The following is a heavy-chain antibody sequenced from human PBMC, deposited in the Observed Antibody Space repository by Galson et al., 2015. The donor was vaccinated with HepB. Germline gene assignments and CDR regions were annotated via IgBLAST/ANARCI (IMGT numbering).Heavy chain of an antibody. J-gene: IGHJ6*02. V-gene: IGHV6-1*01. CDR3: ARELLPGYSSGWYHYYYGMDV. Sequence: CAISGDSVSSNSAAWNWIRQSPSRGLEWLGRTYYRSKWYNDYAVSVKSRITINPDTSKNQFSLQLNSVTPEDTAVYYCARELLPGYSSGWYHYYYGMDVWGQVTTVTVSS. D-gene: IGHD6-19*01. CDR2: TYYRSKWYN. CDR1: GDSVSSNSAA.